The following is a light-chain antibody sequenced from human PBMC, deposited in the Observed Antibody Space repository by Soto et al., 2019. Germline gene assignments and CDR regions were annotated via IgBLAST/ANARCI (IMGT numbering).Light chain of an antibody. V-gene: IGKV1-5*03. CDR2: KAS. CDR1: QSINTW. CDR3: QQYQTYSQ. J-gene: IGKJ1*01. Sequence: DIQMTQSPSTLSASVGDRVTITCRASQSINTWLAWYQLKPGRAPKLLIYKASTLESGVPSRFSGSRSGTEFSLTISSLQPDDFATYYCQQYQTYSQFGQGTKVDIK.